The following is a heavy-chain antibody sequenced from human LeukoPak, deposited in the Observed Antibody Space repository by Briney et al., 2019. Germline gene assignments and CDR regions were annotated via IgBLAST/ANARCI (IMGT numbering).Heavy chain of an antibody. CDR3: ARDSTTAMAPGYFDY. CDR1: GYTFTSYY. J-gene: IGHJ4*02. D-gene: IGHD5-18*01. V-gene: IGHV1-46*01. CDR2: INPSGGST. Sequence: ASVKVSCKASGYTFTSYYMHWVRQAPGQGLEWMRIINPSGGSTSYAQKFQGRVTMTRDTSTSTVYMELSSLRSEDTAVYYCARDSTTAMAPGYFDYWGQGTLVTVSS.